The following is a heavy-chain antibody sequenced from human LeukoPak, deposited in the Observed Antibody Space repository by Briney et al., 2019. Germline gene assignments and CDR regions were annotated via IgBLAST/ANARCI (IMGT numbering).Heavy chain of an antibody. D-gene: IGHD3-10*01. CDR2: ISAYNGNT. J-gene: IGHJ5*02. Sequence: GASVKVSCKASGYTFTSYGISWVRQAPGQGLEWMGWISAYNGNTNYAQKLQGRVTMTTDTSTSTAYMELSSLRSEDTAVYYCARGVVGRRPMVRGVIITYWFDPWGQGTLVTVSS. CDR1: GYTFTSYG. V-gene: IGHV1-18*01. CDR3: ARGVVGRRPMVRGVIITYWFDP.